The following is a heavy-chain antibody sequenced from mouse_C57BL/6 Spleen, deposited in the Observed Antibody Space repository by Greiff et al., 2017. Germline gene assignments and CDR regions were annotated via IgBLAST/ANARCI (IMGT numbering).Heavy chain of an antibody. D-gene: IGHD2-12*01. CDR3: ARGGDYSFYAMDY. CDR1: GYTFTSYW. Sequence: QVQLQQPGAELVKPGASVKLSCKASGYTFTSYWMQWVKQRPGQGLEWIGEIDPSDSYTNYNQKFKGKATLTVDTSSSTAYMQLSSLTSEDSAVYYCARGGDYSFYAMDYWGQGTSVTVSS. V-gene: IGHV1-50*01. CDR2: IDPSDSYT. J-gene: IGHJ4*01.